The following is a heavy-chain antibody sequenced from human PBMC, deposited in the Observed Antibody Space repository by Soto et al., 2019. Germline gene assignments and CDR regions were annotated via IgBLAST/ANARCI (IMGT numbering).Heavy chain of an antibody. CDR1: GGTFSSYT. D-gene: IGHD3-9*01. V-gene: IGHV1-69*04. CDR3: AREPSEYYDILTGPPPPGMDV. CDR2: IIPILGIA. J-gene: IGHJ6*02. Sequence: SVKVSCKASGGTFSSYTISWVRQAPGQGLEWMGRIIPILGIANYAQKFQGRVTITADKSTSTAYMELSSLRSEDTAVYYCAREPSEYYDILTGPPPPGMDVWGQGSTVTVSS.